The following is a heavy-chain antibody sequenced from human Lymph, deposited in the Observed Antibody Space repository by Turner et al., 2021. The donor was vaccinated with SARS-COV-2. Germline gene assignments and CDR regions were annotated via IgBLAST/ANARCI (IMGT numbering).Heavy chain of an antibody. Sequence: QVQLQGSGPGLVKPSGTLSLTCAVSGGSISSSNWWSWVRQPPGKGLEWIGEIYHSGNTNYNPSLKSRVTISVAKSKNQFSLKLTSVTAADTAVYYCARRYCSSTSCPNWFDPWGQGTLVTVSS. CDR3: ARRYCSSTSCPNWFDP. CDR2: IYHSGNT. J-gene: IGHJ5*02. V-gene: IGHV4-4*02. CDR1: GGSISSSNW. D-gene: IGHD2-2*01.